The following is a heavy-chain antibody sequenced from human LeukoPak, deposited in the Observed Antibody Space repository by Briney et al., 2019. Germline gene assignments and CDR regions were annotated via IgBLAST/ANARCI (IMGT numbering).Heavy chain of an antibody. CDR2: ISSSGTTI. CDR3: ARERYDYVWGSYRYFFDH. V-gene: IGHV3-11*01. Sequence: GGSLRLSCAASGFTFSDYYMSWIRQAPGKGLEWVSYISSSGTTIKYADSVKGRFTISRDNAKNSLYLQVNSLRAEDTAVYYCARERYDYVWGSYRYFFDHWGQGPLVTVSS. J-gene: IGHJ4*02. CDR1: GFTFSDYY. D-gene: IGHD3-16*02.